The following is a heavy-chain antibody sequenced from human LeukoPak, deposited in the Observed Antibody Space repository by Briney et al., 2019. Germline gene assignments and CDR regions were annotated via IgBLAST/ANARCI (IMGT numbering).Heavy chain of an antibody. CDR3: ARDRGYGFDY. V-gene: IGHV3-7*01. J-gene: IGHJ4*02. Sequence: PGGSLRLSCAACGFTFSSYWMSWVRQAPGKGLEWVANIKQDGSEKYYVDSVKGRFTISRDNAKNSLYLQMNSLRAEDTAVYYCARDRGYGFDYWGQGTLVTVSS. CDR2: IKQDGSEK. D-gene: IGHD5-18*01. CDR1: GFTFSSYW.